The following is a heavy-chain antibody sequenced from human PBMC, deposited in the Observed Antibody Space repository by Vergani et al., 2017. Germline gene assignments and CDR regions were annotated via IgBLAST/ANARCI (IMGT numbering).Heavy chain of an antibody. D-gene: IGHD4-17*01. CDR2: IFSNDEK. Sequence: QVTLQESGPVLVKPTETLTLTCTVSGFSLSNARMGVSWIRQPPGKALEWLAHIFSNDEKSYSTSLKSRLTISKDTSKSQVVLTMTNMDPVDTATYYCARMILQGPYGDYVYPFDYWGQGTLVTVSS. J-gene: IGHJ4*02. V-gene: IGHV2-26*01. CDR3: ARMILQGPYGDYVYPFDY. CDR1: GFSLSNARMG.